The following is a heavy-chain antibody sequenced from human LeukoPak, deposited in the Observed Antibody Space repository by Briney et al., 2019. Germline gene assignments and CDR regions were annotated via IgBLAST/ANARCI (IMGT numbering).Heavy chain of an antibody. CDR3: ARGRGGYDILTEDY. Sequence: SETLSLTCTVSGGSISSSSYYWGWIRQPPGKGLEWIGSIYYSGSTYYNPSLKSRVTISVDTSKNQFSLKLSSVTAADTAVYYCARGRGGYDILTEDYWGQGTLVTVSS. CDR1: GGSISSSSYY. J-gene: IGHJ4*02. D-gene: IGHD3-9*01. V-gene: IGHV4-39*01. CDR2: IYYSGST.